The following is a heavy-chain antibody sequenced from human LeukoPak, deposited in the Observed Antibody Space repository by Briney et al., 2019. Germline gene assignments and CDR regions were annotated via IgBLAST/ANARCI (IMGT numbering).Heavy chain of an antibody. V-gene: IGHV1-69*05. CDR3: ARDFGSGVFDP. D-gene: IGHD3-10*01. CDR2: FNPIFGSA. J-gene: IGHJ5*02. CDR1: GDSFCTYG. Sequence: ASVKVSCKASGDSFCTYGITWVRQAPGEGLEWMGGFNPIFGSAQYAQKFQGGVTITMDVSARTVYMELSSLRSEDTTIYYCARDFGSGVFDPWGQGTLVTVSS.